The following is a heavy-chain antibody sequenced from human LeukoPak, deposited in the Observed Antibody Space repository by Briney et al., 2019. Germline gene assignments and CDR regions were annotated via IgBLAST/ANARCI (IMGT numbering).Heavy chain of an antibody. V-gene: IGHV3-23*01. J-gene: IGHJ4*02. CDR2: ISGSGGST. D-gene: IGHD2-21*02. CDR1: GFTFSSYA. CDR3: AKAYCGGDCYSPYYFDY. Sequence: GGSLRLAFAPSGFTFSSYAMSWVRQAPGKGLEWVSAISGSGGSTYYADSVKGRFTISRDDSKNTLYLQMNSLRAEDTAVYYCAKAYCGGDCYSPYYFDYWGQGTLVTVSS.